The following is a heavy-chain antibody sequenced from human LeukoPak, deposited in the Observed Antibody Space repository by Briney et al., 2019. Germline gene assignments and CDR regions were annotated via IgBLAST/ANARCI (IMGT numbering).Heavy chain of an antibody. Sequence: PGESLKIPCKGSGYSFTSYWIGWVRQMPGKGLEWMGVIYPGDSDTRYSPSFQGQVTISADKSISTAYLQWSSLKASDTAMYYCARGDYYDSSGLDYWGQGTLVTVSS. V-gene: IGHV5-51*01. CDR3: ARGDYYDSSGLDY. D-gene: IGHD3-22*01. CDR1: GYSFTSYW. CDR2: IYPGDSDT. J-gene: IGHJ4*02.